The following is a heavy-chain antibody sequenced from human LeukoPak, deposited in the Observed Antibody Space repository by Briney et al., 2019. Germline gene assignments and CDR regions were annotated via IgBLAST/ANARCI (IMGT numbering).Heavy chain of an antibody. Sequence: PSETLSLTCAVYGGSFSGYYWSWIRRPPGKGLEWIGEINHSGSTNHNPSLKSRVTISVDTSKNQFSLKLSSVTAADTAVYYCARDGSVGSWYFRAFDIWGQGTMVTVSS. CDR1: GGSFSGYY. V-gene: IGHV4-34*01. D-gene: IGHD6-13*01. CDR2: INHSGST. J-gene: IGHJ3*02. CDR3: ARDGSVGSWYFRAFDI.